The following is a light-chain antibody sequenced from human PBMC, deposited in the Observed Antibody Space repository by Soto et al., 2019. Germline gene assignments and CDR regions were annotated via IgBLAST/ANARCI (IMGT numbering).Light chain of an antibody. Sequence: QSVLTQPPSASGSPGQSLTISCTGTSSDVGGYNYVSWYQQHPGKAPKLMIYEVTKRPSGVPDRFSGSKSGNTASLTVSGLLAEGEADYYCASYAGSNKVFGTGTKVTVL. J-gene: IGLJ1*01. CDR2: EVT. V-gene: IGLV2-8*01. CDR1: SSDVGGYNY. CDR3: ASYAGSNKV.